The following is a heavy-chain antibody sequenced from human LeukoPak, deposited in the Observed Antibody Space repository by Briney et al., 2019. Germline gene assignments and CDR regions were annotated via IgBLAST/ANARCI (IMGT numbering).Heavy chain of an antibody. V-gene: IGHV1-2*02. J-gene: IGHJ4*02. D-gene: IGHD5-24*01. CDR2: INPNSGGT. Sequence: GASVKVSCKASGYTFTGYYMHWVRQAPGQGLEWMGWINPNSGGTNYAQKFQGRVTLTRDTSISTAYMEVSRLRSDDTAVYYCVRDRAGTISDYWGQGTLVTVSS. CDR1: GYTFTGYY. CDR3: VRDRAGTISDY.